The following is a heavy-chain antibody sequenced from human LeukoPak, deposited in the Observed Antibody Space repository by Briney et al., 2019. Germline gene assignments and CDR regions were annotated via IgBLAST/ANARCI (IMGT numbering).Heavy chain of an antibody. J-gene: IGHJ4*02. CDR1: GGSITGYY. V-gene: IGHV4-59*08. D-gene: IGHD1-7*01. CDR2: ISHTGSI. Sequence: KSSETLSLTCTVSGGSITGYYWSWMRRPQGKRLEWIAYISHTGSINYNPSLKSRVTMSLDTSKNQFSLTLSSVTAADTAIYYCARRATSGNYQMLHFDSWGQGILVTVSS. CDR3: ARRATSGNYQMLHFDS.